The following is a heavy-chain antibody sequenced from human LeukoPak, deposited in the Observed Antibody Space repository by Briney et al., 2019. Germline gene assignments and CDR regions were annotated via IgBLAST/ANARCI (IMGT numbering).Heavy chain of an antibody. CDR1: GFTFDDYA. Sequence: PGDSLRLSCAASGFTFDDYAMHWVRQAPGKGLEWVSGISWNSGSIGYADSVKGRFTISRDNAKNSLYLQMNSLRAEDTALYYCAKGPRLGAFDIWGQGTMVTVSS. CDR3: AKGPRLGAFDI. V-gene: IGHV3-9*01. J-gene: IGHJ3*02. CDR2: ISWNSGSI.